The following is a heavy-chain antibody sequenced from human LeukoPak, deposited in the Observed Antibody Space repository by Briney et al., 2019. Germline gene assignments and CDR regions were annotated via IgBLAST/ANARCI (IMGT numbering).Heavy chain of an antibody. V-gene: IGHV3-21*04. J-gene: IGHJ6*03. Sequence: PGGSLRLSCAASGFTFSSYSMNWVRQAPGKGLEWVSSISSSSSYIYYADSVKGRFTISRDNAKNSLYLQMNSLRAEDTAVYYCARNPYSSSWEEYYCYYMDVWGKGTTVTISS. CDR1: GFTFSSYS. CDR2: ISSSSSYI. D-gene: IGHD6-13*01. CDR3: ARNPYSSSWEEYYCYYMDV.